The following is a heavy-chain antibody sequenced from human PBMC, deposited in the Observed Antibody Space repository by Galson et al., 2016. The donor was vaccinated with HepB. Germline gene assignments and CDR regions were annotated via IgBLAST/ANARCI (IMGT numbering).Heavy chain of an antibody. V-gene: IGHV2-5*02. CDR3: AHYRSGWFSAGPDAFDV. D-gene: IGHD6-25*01. CDR1: GFSISTSGMA. Sequence: PALVKPTQTLTLTCDVSGFSISTSGMAVAWIRQPPGEALEWFALIYWDDDKRYRPSLKNRITMTRDTSKNQVVLTMTDMDPTDTATYYCAHYRSGWFSAGPDAFDVWGRGTRVTVSS. J-gene: IGHJ3*01. CDR2: IYWDDDK.